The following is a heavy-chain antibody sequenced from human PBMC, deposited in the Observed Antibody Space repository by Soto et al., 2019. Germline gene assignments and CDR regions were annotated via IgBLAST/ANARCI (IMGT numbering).Heavy chain of an antibody. CDR2: IRSKANSYAT. Sequence: GGSLRLSCAASGFTFSGSAMHWVRQASGKGLEWVGRIRSKANSYATAYAASVKGRFTISRDDSKNTAYLQMNSLRAEDTAVYYCATDRGFGHASVPYSWGPGTLVTVSS. V-gene: IGHV3-73*01. D-gene: IGHD3-10*01. CDR3: ATDRGFGHASVPYS. CDR1: GFTFSGSA. J-gene: IGHJ4*02.